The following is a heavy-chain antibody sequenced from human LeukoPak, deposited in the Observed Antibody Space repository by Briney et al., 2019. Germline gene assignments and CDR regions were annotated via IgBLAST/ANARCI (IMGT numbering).Heavy chain of an antibody. CDR1: GFPFSSYT. Sequence: GGSLRLSCAASGFPFSSYTMSWIRKAPGEGLEWLSAISPTTGTTFYADAVKGRFIISTDNSRNTLYLQMHSLGAEDTAVYYCANTIVRGVASMDVWGQGTTVTVSS. CDR3: ANTIVRGVASMDV. V-gene: IGHV3-23*01. D-gene: IGHD3-10*01. J-gene: IGHJ6*02. CDR2: ISPTTGTT.